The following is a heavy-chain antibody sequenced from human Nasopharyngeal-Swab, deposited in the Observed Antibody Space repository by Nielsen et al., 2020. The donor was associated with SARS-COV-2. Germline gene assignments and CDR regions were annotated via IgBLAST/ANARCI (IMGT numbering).Heavy chain of an antibody. CDR3: ARSRGRDGYNYAFDI. CDR2: ISYDGSNK. Sequence: VRQAPGKGLEWVAVISYDGSNKYYADSVKGRFTISRDNSKNTLYLQMNSLRAEDTAVYYCARSRGRDGYNYAFDIWGQGTMVTVSS. D-gene: IGHD5-24*01. J-gene: IGHJ3*02. V-gene: IGHV3-30*14.